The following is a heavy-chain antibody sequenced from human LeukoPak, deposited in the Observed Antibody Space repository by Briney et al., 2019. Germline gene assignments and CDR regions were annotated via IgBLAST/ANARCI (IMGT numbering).Heavy chain of an antibody. CDR3: ARGIVIGGTYVDS. Sequence: SETLSLTRAVYGGSFSGYYWTWIRQPPGKGLEWIGEINPSGSTNYNPSLKSRVTISVDTSKNQFSLKLTSVAAADTAVYFCARGIVIGGTYVDSWGQGTLVTVSS. D-gene: IGHD2-15*01. CDR1: GGSFSGYY. V-gene: IGHV4-34*01. J-gene: IGHJ4*02. CDR2: INPSGST.